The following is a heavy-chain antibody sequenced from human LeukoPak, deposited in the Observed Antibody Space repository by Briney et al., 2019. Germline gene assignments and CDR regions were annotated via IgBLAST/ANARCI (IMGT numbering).Heavy chain of an antibody. CDR1: GFTFSDYY. J-gene: IGHJ6*03. D-gene: IGHD6-13*01. Sequence: GGSLRLSCAASGFTFSDYYMSWIRQAPGKGLEWVSYISSSGSTIYYADSVRGRFTISRDNAKNSLSLQMNSLRAEDTAVYYCARRVAAAGSTGLRYIDVWGKGTTVTVSS. CDR2: ISSSGSTI. CDR3: ARRVAAAGSTGLRYIDV. V-gene: IGHV3-11*04.